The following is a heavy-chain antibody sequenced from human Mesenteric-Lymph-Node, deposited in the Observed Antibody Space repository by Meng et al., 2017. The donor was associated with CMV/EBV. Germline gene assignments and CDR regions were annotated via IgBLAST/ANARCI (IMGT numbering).Heavy chain of an antibody. J-gene: IGHJ4*02. Sequence: ETLSLTCAASGFTFSSYSMNWVRQAPGKGLEWVSSISSSSSYIYYADSVKGRFTISRDNAKNSLYLQMNSLRAEDTAVYYCARPVAGSLDYWGQGTLVTVSS. V-gene: IGHV3-21*01. CDR3: ARPVAGSLDY. D-gene: IGHD6-19*01. CDR2: ISSSSSYI. CDR1: GFTFSSYS.